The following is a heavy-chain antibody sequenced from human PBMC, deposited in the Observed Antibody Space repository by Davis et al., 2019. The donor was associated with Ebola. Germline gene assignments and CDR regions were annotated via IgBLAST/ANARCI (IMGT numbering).Heavy chain of an antibody. V-gene: IGHV5-51*01. CDR1: GYSFTSYW. D-gene: IGHD3-22*01. CDR2: IYPGDSDT. J-gene: IGHJ4*02. CDR3: AREIGVGYDSSGYYDY. Sequence: GESLKISCKGSGYSFTSYWIGWVRQMPGKGLEWMGIIYPGDSDTRYSPSFQGQVTISADKSISTAYLQWSSLKASDTAMYYCAREIGVGYDSSGYYDYWGQGTLVTVSS.